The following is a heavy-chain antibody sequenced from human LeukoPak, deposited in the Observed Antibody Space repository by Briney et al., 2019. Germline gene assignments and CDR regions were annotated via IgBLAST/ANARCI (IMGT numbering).Heavy chain of an antibody. CDR2: ISHDGSNI. J-gene: IGHJ5*02. CDR3: AKDPYRVVVATGNYLDP. D-gene: IGHD2-15*01. CDR1: GFTFYSHG. Sequence: GGSLRLSCVASGFTFYSHGMHWVRQAPGKGLEWVAVISHDGSNIHYGDSVKGRFTISRDNSKNTLYLQMNSLRAEDTAVYYCAKDPYRVVVATGNYLDPWGQGTLVTVSS. V-gene: IGHV3-30*18.